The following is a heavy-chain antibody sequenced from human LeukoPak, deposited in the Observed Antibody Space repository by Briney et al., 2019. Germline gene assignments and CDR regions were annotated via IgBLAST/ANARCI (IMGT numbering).Heavy chain of an antibody. J-gene: IGHJ4*02. CDR3: ARVLRFLEWFFDY. D-gene: IGHD3-3*01. V-gene: IGHV4-39*01. CDR2: IYYSGST. CDR1: GGSISSSSYY. Sequence: PSETLSLTCTVSGGSISSSSYYWGWIRQPPGKGLEWIGSIYYSGSTYYNPSLKSRVTISVDTSKNQFSLKLSSVTAADTAVYYCARVLRFLEWFFDYWGQGTLVTVSS.